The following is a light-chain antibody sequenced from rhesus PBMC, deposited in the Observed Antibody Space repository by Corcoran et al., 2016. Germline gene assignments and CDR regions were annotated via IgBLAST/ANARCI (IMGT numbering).Light chain of an antibody. J-gene: IGLJ1*01. V-gene: IGLV2-11*01. CDR3: SSFGANDTYI. Sequence: QSAPIQSNSVSGSLGQSVTISCTGTSSDIGRYNYVSWYRQQPGTTTKLMIYKVNMRPSGVSDRFSGSKSGNTASLTISGLQAEDEADYYCSSFGANDTYIFGGGTRLTVL. CDR2: KVN. CDR1: SSDIGRYNY.